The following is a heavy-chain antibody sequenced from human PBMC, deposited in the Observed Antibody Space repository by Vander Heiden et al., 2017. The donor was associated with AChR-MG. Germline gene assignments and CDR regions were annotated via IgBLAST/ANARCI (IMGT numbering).Heavy chain of an antibody. CDR2: IRSKANTYST. CDR3: SGGWDQGPEN. CDR1: GFSFSDSA. Sequence: EVQLVESGGGLVQPGGSLKLSCAASGFSFSDSAMHWVRQASGKGLEWVGRIRSKANTYSTAYAASVRGRFTISRDDSKNMAFLQMNSLKIEDTAVYYCSGGWDQGPENWGQGTLVAVSS. J-gene: IGHJ4*02. D-gene: IGHD6-19*01. V-gene: IGHV3-73*02.